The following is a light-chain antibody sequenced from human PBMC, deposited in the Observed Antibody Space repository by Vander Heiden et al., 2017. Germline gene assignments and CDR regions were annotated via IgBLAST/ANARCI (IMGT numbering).Light chain of an antibody. CDR2: GAA. CDR3: QQDNNWPYT. J-gene: IGKJ2*01. Sequence: EIVMTQSPATLSVSPGERATLSCRASQSVSNNLAWYQQKPGQTPRFLIYGAATRATGVPARFSGSGSGTEFTLTISSLQSEDFAVYYCQQDNNWPYTFGQGTKMEIK. V-gene: IGKV3-15*01. CDR1: QSVSNN.